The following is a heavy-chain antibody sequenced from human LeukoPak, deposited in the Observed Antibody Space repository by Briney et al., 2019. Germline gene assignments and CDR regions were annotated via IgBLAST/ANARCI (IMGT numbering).Heavy chain of an antibody. CDR3: ARGRY. J-gene: IGHJ4*02. CDR1: GFTFSGFS. V-gene: IGHV4-34*01. Sequence: GSLRLSCTASGFTFSGFSMHWVRQPPGKGLEWIGEINHSGSTNYNPSLKSRVTISVDTSKNQFSLKLSSVTAADTAVYYCARGRYWGQGTLVTVSS. CDR2: INHSGST.